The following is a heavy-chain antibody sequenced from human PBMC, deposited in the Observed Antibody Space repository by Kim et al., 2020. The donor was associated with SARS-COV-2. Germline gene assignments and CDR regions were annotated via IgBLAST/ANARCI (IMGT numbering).Heavy chain of an antibody. D-gene: IGHD3-22*01. V-gene: IGHV3-48*03. CDR2: ISSSGSTI. Sequence: GGSLRLSCAASGFTFSSYEMNWVRQAPGKGLEWVSYISSSGSTIFYADSVKGRFTISRDNAKNSLYLQMNSLRAEDTAVYYCAREERITMIVVVITSAFDIWGQGTMVTVPS. CDR3: AREERITMIVVVITSAFDI. CDR1: GFTFSSYE. J-gene: IGHJ3*02.